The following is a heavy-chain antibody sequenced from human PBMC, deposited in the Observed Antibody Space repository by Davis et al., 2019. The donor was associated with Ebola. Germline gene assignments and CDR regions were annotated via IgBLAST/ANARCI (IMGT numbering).Heavy chain of an antibody. CDR2: ISAYNGNT. CDR3: ARDGSGRYTVDY. J-gene: IGHJ4*02. Sequence: ASVKVSCKASGYTFTSYGISWVRQAPGQGLEWMGWISAYNGNTNYAQKLQGRVTMTTDTSTSKAYMELRRLRSYDTAVYYCARDGSGRYTVDYWGQGTLVTVSS. CDR1: GYTFTSYG. V-gene: IGHV1-18*01. D-gene: IGHD6-19*01.